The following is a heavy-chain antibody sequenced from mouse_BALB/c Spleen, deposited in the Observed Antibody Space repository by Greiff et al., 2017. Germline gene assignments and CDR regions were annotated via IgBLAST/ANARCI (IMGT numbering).Heavy chain of an antibody. V-gene: IGHV5-6-5*01. CDR3: ARGYGSSHWYFDV. Sequence: EVKLVESGGGLVQPGGSRKLSCAASGFTFSSFGMHWVRQAPEKGLEWVAYISSGGSTYYPDSVKGRFTISRDNARNILYLQMSSLRSEDTAMYYCARGYGSSHWYFDVWGAGTTVTVSS. D-gene: IGHD1-1*01. CDR2: ISSGGST. CDR1: GFTFSSFG. J-gene: IGHJ1*01.